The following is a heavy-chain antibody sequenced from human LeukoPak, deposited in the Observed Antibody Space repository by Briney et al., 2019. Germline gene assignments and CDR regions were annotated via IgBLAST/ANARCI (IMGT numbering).Heavy chain of an antibody. CDR1: GGSFSGYY. J-gene: IGHJ6*02. D-gene: IGHD3-3*01. CDR3: ARHMYYDFWSGYYPYGMDV. Sequence: ASETLSLTCAVYGGSFSGYYWSWIRQPPGKGLEWIGEINHSGSTNYNPSLKSRVTISVDTSKNQFSLKLSSVTAADTAVYYCARHMYYDFWSGYYPYGMDVWGQGTTVTVSS. CDR2: INHSGST. V-gene: IGHV4-34*01.